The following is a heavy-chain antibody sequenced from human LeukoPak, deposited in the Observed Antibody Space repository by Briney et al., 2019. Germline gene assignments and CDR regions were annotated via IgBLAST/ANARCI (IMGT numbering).Heavy chain of an antibody. Sequence: ASVKVSCKASGGTFSSYAISCVRQAPGQGLEWMGGIIPIFGTANYAQKFQGRVTITADESTSTAYMELSSLRSEDTAVYYCARARGAGVRGVPLFDYWGQGTLATVSS. V-gene: IGHV1-69*01. CDR3: ARARGAGVRGVPLFDY. J-gene: IGHJ4*02. CDR1: GGTFSSYA. D-gene: IGHD3-10*01. CDR2: IIPIFGTA.